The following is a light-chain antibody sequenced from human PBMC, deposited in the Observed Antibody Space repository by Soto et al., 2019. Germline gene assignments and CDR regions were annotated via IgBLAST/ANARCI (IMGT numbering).Light chain of an antibody. J-gene: IGKJ2*01. CDR1: HAVTNNF. V-gene: IGKV3-20*01. CDR2: GAS. Sequence: EIVLTQSPGTLSLSPGERATRSYRASHAVTNNFLAWYQQKPGQAPRLVIYGASSRPAGIPDRFSGSGAGTDFTLAIIILEPEDFAVYFCQQYGTSPGTFGPGTKLEIK. CDR3: QQYGTSPGT.